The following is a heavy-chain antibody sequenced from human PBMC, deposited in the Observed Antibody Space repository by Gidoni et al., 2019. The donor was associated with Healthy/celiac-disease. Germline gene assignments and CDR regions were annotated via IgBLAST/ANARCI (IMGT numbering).Heavy chain of an antibody. CDR1: GFTVSSNY. CDR3: ARLNSGGWYFDY. J-gene: IGHJ4*02. V-gene: IGHV3-66*01. CDR2: IYSGGST. D-gene: IGHD6-19*01. Sequence: EVQLVEAGGGLVQPGGSLRLSCAASGFTVSSNYMSWVRQAPGKGLEWVSVIYSGGSTYYADSVKGRFTISRDNSKNTLYLQMNSLRAEDTAVYYCARLNSGGWYFDYWGQGTLVTVSS.